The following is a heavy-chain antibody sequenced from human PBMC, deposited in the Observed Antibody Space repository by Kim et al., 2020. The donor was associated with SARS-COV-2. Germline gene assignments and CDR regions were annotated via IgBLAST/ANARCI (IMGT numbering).Heavy chain of an antibody. J-gene: IGHJ4*02. Sequence: DSVKGRFTISRDNSKNTLYLQMNSLRAEDTAVYYCARGDDLSGSYALGYWGQGTLVTVSS. V-gene: IGHV3-30*01. D-gene: IGHD1-26*01. CDR3: ARGDDLSGSYALGY.